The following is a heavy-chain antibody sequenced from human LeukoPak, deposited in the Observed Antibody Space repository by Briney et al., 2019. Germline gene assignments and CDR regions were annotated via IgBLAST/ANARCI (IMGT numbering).Heavy chain of an antibody. Sequence: GSLRLSCAASGFTFSSYGMHWVRQAPGKGLEWVAVIWYDGSNKYYADSVKGRFTISRDNSKNTLYVQMSSLRAEDTATYYCATGDGSGTNYFYYYGMDVWGQGTRVTVSS. CDR2: IWYDGSNK. J-gene: IGHJ6*02. CDR3: ATGDGSGTNYFYYYGMDV. V-gene: IGHV3-33*01. CDR1: GFTFSSYG. D-gene: IGHD3-10*01.